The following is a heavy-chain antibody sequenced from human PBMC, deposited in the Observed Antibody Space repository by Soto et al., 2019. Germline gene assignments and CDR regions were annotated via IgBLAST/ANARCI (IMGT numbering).Heavy chain of an antibody. Sequence: QVQLQQWGAGLLKPSETLSLTCAVYGGSFSGYYWSWIRQPPGKGLEWIGEINHSGSTNYNPSLKSRVTISVDTSKNQFSLKLSSVTAADTAVYYCARNGYYDFWSGTVPLDYWGQGTLVTVSS. CDR1: GGSFSGYY. CDR3: ARNGYYDFWSGTVPLDY. D-gene: IGHD3-3*01. CDR2: INHSGST. V-gene: IGHV4-34*01. J-gene: IGHJ4*02.